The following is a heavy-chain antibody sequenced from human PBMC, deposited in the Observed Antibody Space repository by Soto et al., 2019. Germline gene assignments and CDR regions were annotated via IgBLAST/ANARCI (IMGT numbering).Heavy chain of an antibody. D-gene: IGHD3-16*02. Sequence: GGSLRLSCAASGFTVISNYMSWVRQAPGKGLEWVSVIYSGGSTYYADSVKGRFTISRDNSKNTLYLQMNSLRAEDTAVYYCARVAPLWGSYRYPYFDYWGQGTLVTVSS. CDR2: IYSGGST. CDR1: GFTVISNY. CDR3: ARVAPLWGSYRYPYFDY. J-gene: IGHJ4*02. V-gene: IGHV3-66*01.